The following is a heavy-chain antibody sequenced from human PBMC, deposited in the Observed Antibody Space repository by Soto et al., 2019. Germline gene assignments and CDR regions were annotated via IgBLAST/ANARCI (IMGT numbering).Heavy chain of an antibody. V-gene: IGHV4-4*07. CDR2: IHTTDGT. CDR1: GGSISSYY. Sequence: PSETLSLTCTVSGGSISSYYWSWIRQPAGKGMEWIGRIHTTDGTNYNPSLKSRVTMSIDTSNNQFSLKLSSLTAAETAVYYCARALSSAAGLYFDFWGQGTLVTVSS. J-gene: IGHJ4*02. D-gene: IGHD6-13*01. CDR3: ARALSSAAGLYFDF.